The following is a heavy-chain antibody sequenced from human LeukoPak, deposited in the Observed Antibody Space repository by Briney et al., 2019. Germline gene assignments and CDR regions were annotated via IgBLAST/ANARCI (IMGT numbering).Heavy chain of an antibody. CDR3: ARKSSGWYNYFDY. CDR2: IYHSGST. D-gene: IGHD6-19*01. J-gene: IGHJ4*02. V-gene: IGHV4-30-2*01. CDR1: GGSISSGGYY. Sequence: SQTLSLTCTVSGGSISSGGYYWSWIRQPPGKGLEWIGYIYHSGSTYYNPSLKSRVTISVDRSKNQFSLKLSSVTAADTAVYYCARKSSGWYNYFDYWGQGTLVTVSS.